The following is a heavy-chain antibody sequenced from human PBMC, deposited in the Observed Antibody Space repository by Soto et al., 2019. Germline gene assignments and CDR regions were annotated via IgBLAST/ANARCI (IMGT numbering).Heavy chain of an antibody. V-gene: IGHV3-30*18. J-gene: IGHJ6*01. Sequence: QVQLVESGGGVVQPGRSLRLSCAASGFTFSSYGMHWVRQAPGKGLEWVAVISYDGSNKYYADSVKGRFTISRDNSKNTLYLQMNSLRAEDTAVYYCAKDTRLGWSTLSYHYGMDVW. CDR1: GFTFSSYG. CDR2: ISYDGSNK. CDR3: AKDTRLGWSTLSYHYGMDV. D-gene: IGHD3-16*01.